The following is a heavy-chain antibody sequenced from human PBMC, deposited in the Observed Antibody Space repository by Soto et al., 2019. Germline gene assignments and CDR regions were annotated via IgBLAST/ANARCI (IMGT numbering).Heavy chain of an antibody. J-gene: IGHJ6*02. CDR1: GYTFTSYD. Sequence: ASVKVSCKASGYTFTSYDINWVRQATGQGLEWMGWMNPNSGNTGYAQKFQGRVTMTRNTSISTAYMELSSLRSEDAAVYYCARSYLEWLGIYYYYGMDVWGQGTTVTVYS. CDR2: MNPNSGNT. D-gene: IGHD3-3*01. CDR3: ARSYLEWLGIYYYYGMDV. V-gene: IGHV1-8*01.